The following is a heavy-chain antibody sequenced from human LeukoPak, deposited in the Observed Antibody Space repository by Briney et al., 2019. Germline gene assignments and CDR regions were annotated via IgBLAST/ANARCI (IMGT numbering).Heavy chain of an antibody. D-gene: IGHD6-13*01. CDR1: GGSISSGDYY. CDR3: VREVKGYGSSWYQNWFDP. J-gene: IGHJ5*02. CDR2: IYYSGST. V-gene: IGHV4-30-4*01. Sequence: SETLSLTCTVSGGSISSGDYYWSWIRQPPGKGLEWLGYIYYSGSTYYNPSLKSRVTTSIDTSKNQFSLKMSSVTAADTAVYYCVREVKGYGSSWYQNWFDPWGQGTLVTVSS.